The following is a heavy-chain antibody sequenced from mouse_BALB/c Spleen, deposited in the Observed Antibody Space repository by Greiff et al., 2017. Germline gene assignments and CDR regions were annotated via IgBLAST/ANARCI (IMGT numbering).Heavy chain of an antibody. Sequence: VQLKESGPSLVKPSQTLSLTCSVTGDSFTSCYWNWIRQFPGNKLEYMGYISYSGSTYYIPSLKSRISITRDTSKNQYYLQLNSVTTEDTATYYCARSPAYYYFDYWGQGTTLTVSS. J-gene: IGHJ2*01. D-gene: IGHD2-10*01. CDR3: ARSPAYYYFDY. CDR1: GDSFTSCY. V-gene: IGHV3-8*02. CDR2: ISYSGST.